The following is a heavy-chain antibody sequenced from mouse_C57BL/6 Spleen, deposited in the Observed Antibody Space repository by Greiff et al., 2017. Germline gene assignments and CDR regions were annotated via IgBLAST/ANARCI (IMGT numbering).Heavy chain of an antibody. D-gene: IGHD3-1*01. J-gene: IGHJ4*01. CDR1: GFSFNTYA. CDR3: VRHHRGYAMDY. CDR2: IRSKSNNYAT. V-gene: IGHV10-1*01. Sequence: GGGLVQPKGSLKLSCAASGFSFNTYAMNWVRQAPGKGLEWVARIRSKSNNYATYYADSVKDRFTISRDDSESMLYLQMNNLKTEDTAMYYCVRHHRGYAMDYWGQGTSVTVSS.